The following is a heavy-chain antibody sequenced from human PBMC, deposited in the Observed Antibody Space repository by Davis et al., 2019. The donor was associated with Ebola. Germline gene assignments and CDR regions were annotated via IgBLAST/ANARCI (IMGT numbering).Heavy chain of an antibody. CDR3: AKEEGRGWGYYGSGTNN. CDR2: ISGSGGST. CDR1: GFTFSSYA. Sequence: GESLKISCAASGFTFSSYAMSWVRQAPGKGLEWVSAISGSGGSTYYADSVKGRFTISRDNSKNTLYLQMNSLRAEDTAVYYCAKEEGRGWGYYGSGTNNWGQGTLVTVSS. D-gene: IGHD3-10*01. J-gene: IGHJ4*02. V-gene: IGHV3-23*01.